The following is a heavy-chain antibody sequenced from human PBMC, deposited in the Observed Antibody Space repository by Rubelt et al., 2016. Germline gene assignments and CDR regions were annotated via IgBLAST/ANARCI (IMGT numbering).Heavy chain of an antibody. J-gene: IGHJ4*02. CDR2: ISYDGSDK. CDR3: AKDLDTSGPKIRNLFDY. D-gene: IGHD6-19*01. Sequence: QVQLVESGGGVVQPGRSLRLSCAASGFTFSSYAMHWVRQAPGKGLEWVAVISYDGSDKYYADSVKGRFTVSRDASKNTLYLQMNSLSADDTAVYYCAKDLDTSGPKIRNLFDYWGQGTLVTVSS. V-gene: IGHV3-30*04. CDR1: GFTFSSYA.